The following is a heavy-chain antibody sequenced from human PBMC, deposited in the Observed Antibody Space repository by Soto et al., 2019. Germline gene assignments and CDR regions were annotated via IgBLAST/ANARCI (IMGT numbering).Heavy chain of an antibody. D-gene: IGHD6-25*01. V-gene: IGHV1-69*13. J-gene: IGHJ3*02. CDR3: ARKGHRGPRDAFDI. CDR2: IIPIFGTA. Sequence: VKVSCKASGGTFSSYAISWVRQAPGQGLEWMGGIIPIFGTANYAQKFQGRVTITADESTSTAYMELSSLRSEDTAVYYCARKGHRGPRDAFDIWGQGTMVTVSS. CDR1: GGTFSSYA.